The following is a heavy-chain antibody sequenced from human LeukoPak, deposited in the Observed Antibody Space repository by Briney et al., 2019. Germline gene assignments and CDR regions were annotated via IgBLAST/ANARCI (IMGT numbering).Heavy chain of an antibody. V-gene: IGHV5-51*01. CDR1: GYSSTSYR. Sequence: GESLNISCTGSGYSSTSYRIGWVRHTPRKGLEWMWIIYPGDSDTRYSPSFQGQVTISADKSISTAYLQWSSLKASDTAMYYCARRGGYYYDSSGHPPYWYFDLWGRGTLVTVSS. CDR3: ARRGGYYYDSSGHPPYWYFDL. J-gene: IGHJ2*01. D-gene: IGHD3-22*01. CDR2: IYPGDSDT.